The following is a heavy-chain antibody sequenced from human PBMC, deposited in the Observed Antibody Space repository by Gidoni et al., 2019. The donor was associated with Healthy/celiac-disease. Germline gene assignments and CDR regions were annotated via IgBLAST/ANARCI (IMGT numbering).Heavy chain of an antibody. Sequence: EVQLVESGGVVVRPGWSLSLSCAASGFTFADYGIRWVRQAPGKGLEWVSGINGNGGSTGYADSVKGRFTISRDNAKNSLYLQMNSLRAEDTALYHCARGYDFWRGPSDTHDAFDIWGQGTMVTVSS. CDR1: GFTFADYG. J-gene: IGHJ3*02. D-gene: IGHD3-3*01. V-gene: IGHV3-20*01. CDR2: INGNGGST. CDR3: ARGYDFWRGPSDTHDAFDI.